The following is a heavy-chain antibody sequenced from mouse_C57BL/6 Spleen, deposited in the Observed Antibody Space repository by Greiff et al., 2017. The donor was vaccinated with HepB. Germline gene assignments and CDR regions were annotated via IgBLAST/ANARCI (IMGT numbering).Heavy chain of an antibody. CDR1: GFTFSDYG. V-gene: IGHV5-17*01. Sequence: EVQLVESGGGLVKPGGSLKLSCAASGFTFSDYGMHWVRQAPEKGLEWVAYISSGSSTIYYADTVKGRFTIPRDNAKNTLFLQMTSLRSEDTAMYYCARYDYHYFDYWGQGTTLPVSS. CDR3: ARYDYHYFDY. J-gene: IGHJ2*01. D-gene: IGHD2-4*01. CDR2: ISSGSSTI.